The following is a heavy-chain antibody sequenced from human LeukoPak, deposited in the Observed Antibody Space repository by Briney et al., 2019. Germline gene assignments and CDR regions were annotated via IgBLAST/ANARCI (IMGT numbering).Heavy chain of an antibody. J-gene: IGHJ3*02. D-gene: IGHD3-22*01. CDR2: IYSGGST. V-gene: IGHV3-66*01. CDR3: ARDLAVVVVSAFDI. CDR1: GIIVSNNY. Sequence: GGSLRLSCAASGIIVSNNYMSWARQAPGKGLEWVSVIYSGGSTYYADSVKGRFTISRDNSKNTLYLQMNSLRAEDAAVYYCARDLAVVVVSAFDIWGQGTMVTVSS.